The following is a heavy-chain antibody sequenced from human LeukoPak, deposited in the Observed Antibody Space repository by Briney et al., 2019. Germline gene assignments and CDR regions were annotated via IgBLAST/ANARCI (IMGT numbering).Heavy chain of an antibody. CDR2: INHSGST. D-gene: IGHD2-21*01. J-gene: IGHJ2*01. V-gene: IGHV4-34*01. Sequence: SETLSLTCAVYGGSFSGYYWSWIRQPPGEGLEWIGEINHSGSTNYNPSLKSRVTISVDTSKNQLSLKLSSVTAADTAVYYCARGPYCGGDCYLNSWYFDLWGRGTLVTVSS. CDR3: ARGPYCGGDCYLNSWYFDL. CDR1: GGSFSGYY.